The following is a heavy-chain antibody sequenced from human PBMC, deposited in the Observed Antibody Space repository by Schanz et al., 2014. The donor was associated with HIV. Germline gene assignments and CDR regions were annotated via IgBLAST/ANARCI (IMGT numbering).Heavy chain of an antibody. Sequence: EVQLLESGGGLVQPGGSPRLSCTTSGFTFSDYAMSWVRQAPGKGLEWVSLIGSGGGRTYYADSVKGRVTISRDNSKNMLYLQMTSLRVEDTAVYYCTKDIVAGASEYWGQGTLVIVSS. CDR2: IGSGGGRT. J-gene: IGHJ4*02. CDR1: GFTFSDYA. D-gene: IGHD6-19*01. V-gene: IGHV3-23*01. CDR3: TKDIVAGASEY.